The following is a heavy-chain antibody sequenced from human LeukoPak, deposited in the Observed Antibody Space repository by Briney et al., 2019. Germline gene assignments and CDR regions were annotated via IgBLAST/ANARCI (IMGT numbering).Heavy chain of an antibody. D-gene: IGHD4-23*01. CDR1: GGSISSYY. CDR3: ATDYGGNSDWYFDL. CDR2: ISPSGST. Sequence: ASETLSLTCTVSGGSISSYYWSWIRQPPGKGLEWIGYISPSGSTNYNPSLESRVTISVDTSKRHISLRLSSVTAADTGVYYCATDYGGNSDWYFDLWGRGTLVTVSS. V-gene: IGHV4-4*08. J-gene: IGHJ2*01.